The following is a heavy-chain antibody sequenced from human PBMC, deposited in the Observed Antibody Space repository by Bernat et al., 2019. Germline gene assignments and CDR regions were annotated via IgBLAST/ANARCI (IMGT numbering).Heavy chain of an antibody. CDR3: AKDIRRIVGASTRYYYYGMDV. J-gene: IGHJ6*02. V-gene: IGHV4-4*02. D-gene: IGHD1-26*01. CDR1: GGSISSSNW. Sequence: VQLQESGPGLVKPSGSLSLTCAVSGGSISSSNWWSWVRQPPGKGLEWIGEIYHSGSTNYNPSLKSRVTISVDKSKNQFSLKLSSVTAADTAVYYCAKDIRRIVGASTRYYYYGMDVWGQGTTVTVSS. CDR2: IYHSGST.